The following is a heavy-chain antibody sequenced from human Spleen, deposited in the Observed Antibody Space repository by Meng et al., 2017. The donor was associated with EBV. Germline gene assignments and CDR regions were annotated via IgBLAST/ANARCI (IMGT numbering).Heavy chain of an antibody. CDR3: AGESGRGFTPDY. Sequence: QVQLWQSGAGVKKPGSSVMVSCKTSGGTFRSDAISGVRQAPGQGLVWMGGLIPMTGVAHYAQKFQYRVSIIADESTSTHYLELSSLRSEDTAIYFCAGESGRGFTPDYWGQGTLVTVSS. J-gene: IGHJ4*02. CDR1: GGTFRSDA. V-gene: IGHV1-69*01. D-gene: IGHD3-10*01. CDR2: LIPMTGVA.